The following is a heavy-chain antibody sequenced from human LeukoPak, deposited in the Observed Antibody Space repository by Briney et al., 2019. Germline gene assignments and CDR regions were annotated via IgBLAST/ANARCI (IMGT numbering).Heavy chain of an antibody. CDR1: GGSISSYY. CDR3: ARRKSASYYVFDY. D-gene: IGHD1-26*01. V-gene: IGHV4-59*08. J-gene: IGHJ4*02. CDR2: IYYSGST. Sequence: SETLSLTCTVSGGSISSYYWSWIRQSPGKGLEWIGSIYYSGSTNYNPSLKSRVTISVDTSKNQFSLKLSSVTAADTAVYYCARRKSASYYVFDYWGQGTLVTVSS.